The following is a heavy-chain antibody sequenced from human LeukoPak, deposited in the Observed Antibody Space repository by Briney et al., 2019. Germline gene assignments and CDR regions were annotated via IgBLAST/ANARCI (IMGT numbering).Heavy chain of an antibody. V-gene: IGHV3-30*04. CDR3: ARGVYNWDDGYYFDY. D-gene: IGHD1-1*01. Sequence: GGSLRLSCAASGFTFSSYAMHWVRQAPGKGLEWVAVISYDGSNKYYADSVKGRFTISRDNSKNTLYLQMNSLRAEDTAVYYCARGVYNWDDGYYFDYWGQGTLVTVSS. CDR1: GFTFSSYA. CDR2: ISYDGSNK. J-gene: IGHJ4*02.